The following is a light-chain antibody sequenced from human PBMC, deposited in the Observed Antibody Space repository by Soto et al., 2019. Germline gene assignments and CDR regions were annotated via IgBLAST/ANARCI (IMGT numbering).Light chain of an antibody. CDR1: STNIGSNY. CDR3: ATWDDSLNNPV. V-gene: IGLV1-47*02. CDR2: SNN. Sequence: QAVVTQPPSASGTPGQRVTISCSGSSTNIGSNYVYWYQQVPGTAPKLLIYSNNQRPSGVPDRFSASKSGTSASLAISGLRSEDEAAYYFATWDDSLNNPVFGGGTKVTVL. J-gene: IGLJ3*02.